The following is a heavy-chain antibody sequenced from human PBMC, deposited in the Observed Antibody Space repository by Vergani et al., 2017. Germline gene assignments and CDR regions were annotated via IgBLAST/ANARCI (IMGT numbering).Heavy chain of an antibody. CDR1: GGTFSSYA. CDR3: AGGTGDDFWSGYPQHYFDY. J-gene: IGHJ4*02. Sequence: QVQLVQSGAEVKKPGSSVKVSCKASGGTFSSYAISWVRQAPGQGLEWMGGIIPIFGTANYAQKFQGRVTITADESTSTAYMELSSLRSEDTAVYSCAGGTGDDFWSGYPQHYFDYWGQGTLVTVSS. D-gene: IGHD3-3*01. CDR2: IIPIFGTA. V-gene: IGHV1-69*01.